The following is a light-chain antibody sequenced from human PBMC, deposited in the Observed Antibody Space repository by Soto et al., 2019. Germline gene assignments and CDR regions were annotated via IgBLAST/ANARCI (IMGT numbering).Light chain of an antibody. Sequence: EIVLTQSPGTLSLSPGERATLSCRASQSVSDSYLAWYQQKPGQAPRLLIYASSRATGIPDRFSASGSGTDFTLTISRLEPEDFAVYYWQHYGTSALFGPGTKVDIK. CDR3: QHYGTSAL. CDR2: AS. CDR1: QSVSDSY. V-gene: IGKV3-20*01. J-gene: IGKJ3*01.